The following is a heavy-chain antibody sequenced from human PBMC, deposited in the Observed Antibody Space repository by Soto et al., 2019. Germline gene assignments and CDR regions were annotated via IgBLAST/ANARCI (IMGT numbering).Heavy chain of an antibody. Sequence: SETLSLTCAVYGGSFSGYYWSWIRQPPGKGLEWIGEIHPSGSTNYNPSLRSRVTISVDTSKNQFSLKLTSLTAADTAVYYCARGRDEYKLGNVWGHGTTVTVSS. CDR3: ARGRDEYKLGNV. V-gene: IGHV4-34*01. J-gene: IGHJ6*02. CDR1: GGSFSGYY. CDR2: IHPSGST. D-gene: IGHD1-1*01.